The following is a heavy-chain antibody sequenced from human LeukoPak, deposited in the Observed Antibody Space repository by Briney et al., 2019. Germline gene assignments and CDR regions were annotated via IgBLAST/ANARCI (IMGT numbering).Heavy chain of an antibody. J-gene: IGHJ4*02. CDR2: ITSRSSYT. CDR3: ARDPIAAAASGGDS. CDR1: GFTFSSYS. D-gene: IGHD6-13*01. Sequence: PGGSLRLSCAASGFTFSSYSMNWVRQAPGKGLEWVSSITSRSSYTYYADSMKGRFTISRDNAKNSSYLQMNSLRAEDTAIYYCARDPIAAAASGGDSWGQGTLVTVSS. V-gene: IGHV3-21*01.